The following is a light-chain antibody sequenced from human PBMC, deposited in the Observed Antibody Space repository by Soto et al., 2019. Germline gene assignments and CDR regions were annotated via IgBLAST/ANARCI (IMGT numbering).Light chain of an antibody. CDR2: EGS. CDR3: CSYAGSSTPSYV. J-gene: IGLJ1*01. CDR1: SSDVGSNNL. V-gene: IGLV2-23*01. Sequence: QSALTQPASVSGSPGQSITISCTGTSSDVGSNNLVSWYQQHPGKAPKLMIYEGSKRPSGVSNRFSGSKSGNTASLTISRLQAEDEADYYCCSYAGSSTPSYVFGTGTKLTVL.